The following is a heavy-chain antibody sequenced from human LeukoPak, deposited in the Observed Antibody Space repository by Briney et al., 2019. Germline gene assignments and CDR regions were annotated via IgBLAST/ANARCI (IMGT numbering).Heavy chain of an antibody. V-gene: IGHV3-7*01. D-gene: IGHD3-3*01. Sequence: GGSLRLSCAASGFTFSSYWMSWVRQAPGKGLEWVANIKQDGSEKYYVDSVKGRFTISRDNAKNSLYLQMNSLRAEDTAVYYCARFALLRFLEWLFVDYWGQGTLVTVSS. J-gene: IGHJ4*02. CDR1: GFTFSSYW. CDR3: ARFALLRFLEWLFVDY. CDR2: IKQDGSEK.